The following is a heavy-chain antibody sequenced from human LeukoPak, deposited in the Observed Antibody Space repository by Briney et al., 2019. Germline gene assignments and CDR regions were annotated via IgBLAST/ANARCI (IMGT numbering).Heavy chain of an antibody. J-gene: IGHJ3*02. CDR2: INSDGSST. CDR1: GFTFSSYW. Sequence: GGSLRLSCAASGFTFSSYWMHWVRQAPGKGLVWVSRINSDGSSTTYADSVKGRFAISRDNAKNTLFLQMNSLSPEDTAVYYCARDRSIEDAFDIWAKGRWSPSLQ. CDR3: ARDRSIEDAFDI. V-gene: IGHV3-74*03. D-gene: IGHD3-3*02.